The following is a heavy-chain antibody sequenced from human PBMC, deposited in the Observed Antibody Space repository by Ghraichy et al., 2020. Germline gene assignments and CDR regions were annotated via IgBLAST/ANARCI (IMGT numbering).Heavy chain of an antibody. V-gene: IGHV4-59*08. J-gene: IGHJ5*02. CDR1: GGSISSYY. Sequence: ETLSLTCTVSGGSISSYYWSWIRQPPGKGLEWIGYIYYSGSTNYNPSLKSRVTISVDTSKNQFSLKLSSVTAADTAVYYCARLYCSSTSCYVPSSNWFDPWGQGTLVTVSS. D-gene: IGHD2-2*01. CDR2: IYYSGST. CDR3: ARLYCSSTSCYVPSSNWFDP.